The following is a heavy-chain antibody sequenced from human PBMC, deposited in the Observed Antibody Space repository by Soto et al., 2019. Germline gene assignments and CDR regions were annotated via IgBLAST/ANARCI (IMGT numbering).Heavy chain of an antibody. D-gene: IGHD2-15*01. J-gene: IGHJ5*02. CDR1: GYTFTSYG. V-gene: IGHV1-18*01. CDR2: ISAYNGNT. Sequence: GASVKVSCKASGYTFTSYGISWVRQAPGQGLEWMGWISAYNGNTNYAQKLQGRVTMTTDTSTSTACMELRSLRSDDTAVYYCARAPAISSIGPRFDPWGQGTLVTVSS. CDR3: ARAPAISSIGPRFDP.